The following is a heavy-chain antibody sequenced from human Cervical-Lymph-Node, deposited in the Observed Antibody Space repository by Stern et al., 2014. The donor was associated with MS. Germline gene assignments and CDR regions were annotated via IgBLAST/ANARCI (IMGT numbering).Heavy chain of an antibody. D-gene: IGHD6-13*01. CDR3: AKSYSSSWSGWIDS. CDR2: SDWNSATK. Sequence: EVQLGESGGGLVQPGRSLRLSCSASQITFDDYGFHWVRQVPGKGLEWVAGSDWNSATKVYADSVNGRFTISRDNARDSLYLQMNNLTPDDTALYYCAKSYSSSWSGWIDSWGQGILVTVSS. V-gene: IGHV3-9*01. CDR1: QITFDDYG. J-gene: IGHJ5*01.